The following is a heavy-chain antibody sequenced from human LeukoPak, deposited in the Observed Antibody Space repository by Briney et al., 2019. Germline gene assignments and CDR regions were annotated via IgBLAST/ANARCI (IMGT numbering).Heavy chain of an antibody. CDR2: IRHDGIDN. V-gene: IGHV3-30*02. CDR1: GFIFSNYG. J-gene: IGHJ4*02. Sequence: GGSLRLSRAASGFIFSNYGMHWVRQAPGKGLEWVAYIRHDGIDNFYEDSVKGRFTISRDNSKNTLYLQMHSLRAEDTAMYYCAKDPGYRDFWGQGTLVTVSS. CDR3: AKDPGYRDF. D-gene: IGHD5-18*01.